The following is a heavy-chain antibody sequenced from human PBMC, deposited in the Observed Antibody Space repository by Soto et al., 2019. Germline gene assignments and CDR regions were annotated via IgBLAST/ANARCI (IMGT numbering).Heavy chain of an antibody. CDR3: ARPHGGSSGWDNWFDP. V-gene: IGHV4-59*01. J-gene: IGHJ5*02. CDR1: GCSISGYY. D-gene: IGHD6-25*01. Sequence: SETLSLTCTVSGCSISGYYWSWIRQPPGKGLEWIGYIYYSGSTNYNPSLKSRVTISVDTSKNQFSLKLSSVTAADTAVYYCARPHGGSSGWDNWFDPWGQGTLVTVSS. CDR2: IYYSGST.